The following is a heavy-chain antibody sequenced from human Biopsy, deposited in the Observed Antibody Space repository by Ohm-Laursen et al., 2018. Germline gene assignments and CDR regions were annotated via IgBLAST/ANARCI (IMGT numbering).Heavy chain of an antibody. Sequence: SSVKVSCTASSYTFTDYNIHWMRQAPGQGLEWLGYINCKTGATNYAQKFQGTVTMTRDTSISTAYLALGSLRSADTAIYYCARDPLNGHKHFDYWGQGSLVTVSS. CDR2: INCKTGAT. CDR3: ARDPLNGHKHFDY. D-gene: IGHD2-8*01. J-gene: IGHJ4*02. V-gene: IGHV1-2*02. CDR1: SYTFTDYN.